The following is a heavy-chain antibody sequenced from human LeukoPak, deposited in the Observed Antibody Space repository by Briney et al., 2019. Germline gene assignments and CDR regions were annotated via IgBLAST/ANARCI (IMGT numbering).Heavy chain of an antibody. J-gene: IGHJ5*02. CDR2: ISDDETYK. Sequence: GGSLRLSCAASGFTFNSYSMHWVRQAPGKGLEWVTAISDDETYKFYADSVKGRFTISRDNSKNTLYLQMNSLRAEDTAVYYCAKSQAHIVVVTAIPGWFDPWGQGTLVTVSS. CDR3: AKSQAHIVVVTAIPGWFDP. CDR1: GFTFNSYS. D-gene: IGHD2-21*02. V-gene: IGHV3-30-3*02.